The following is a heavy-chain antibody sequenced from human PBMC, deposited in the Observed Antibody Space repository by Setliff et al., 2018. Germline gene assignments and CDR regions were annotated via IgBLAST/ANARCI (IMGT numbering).Heavy chain of an antibody. D-gene: IGHD3-16*01. J-gene: IGHJ4*02. Sequence: SETLSLTCTVSGGSISSYHWSWIRQPPGKGLEWIGYIYYSGSTNYNPSLKSRVTISVDTSKNQVSLKLSSVTTADTAVYYGARVLTGSGGGRVNYVDYWGQGILVTVSS. CDR1: GGSISSYH. CDR3: ARVLTGSGGGRVNYVDY. V-gene: IGHV4-59*01. CDR2: IYYSGST.